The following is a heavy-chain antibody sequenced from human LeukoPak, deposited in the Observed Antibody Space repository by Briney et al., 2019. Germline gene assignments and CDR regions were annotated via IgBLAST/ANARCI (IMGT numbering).Heavy chain of an antibody. D-gene: IGHD5-18*01. CDR2: FDPEDGET. J-gene: IGHJ3*02. CDR1: GYTLTELS. CDR3: ATWGQLWPDAFDI. Sequence: ASVKVSCKVSGYTLTELSMHWVRQAPGKGLEWMGGFDPEDGETIYAQKSQGRVTMTEDTSTDTAYMELSSLRSEDTAVYYCATWGQLWPDAFDIWGQGTMVTVSS. V-gene: IGHV1-24*01.